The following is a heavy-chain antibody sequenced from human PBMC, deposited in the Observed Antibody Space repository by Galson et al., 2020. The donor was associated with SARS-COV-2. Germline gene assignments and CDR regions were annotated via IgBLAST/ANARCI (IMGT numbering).Heavy chain of an antibody. CDR1: GFTFSDYF. V-gene: IGHV3-21*01. D-gene: IGHD2-21*02. Sequence: GGSLRLSCAASGFTFSDYFMNWVRQAPGKGLEWVSAISGSSNRIYYADSVKGRFTISRDNAKNSVYLQMNSLRAEDTAVYYCARGLCGGDGYEDWGQGTLVTGSS. CDR3: ARGLCGGDGYED. CDR2: ISGSSNRI. J-gene: IGHJ1*01.